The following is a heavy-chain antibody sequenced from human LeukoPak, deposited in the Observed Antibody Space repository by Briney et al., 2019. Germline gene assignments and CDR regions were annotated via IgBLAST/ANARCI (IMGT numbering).Heavy chain of an antibody. V-gene: IGHV3-11*06. Sequence: GGPLRLSCAASGFTFSDYYMSWIRQAPGKGLEWVSYISSSSSYTNYADSVKGRFTISRDNAKNSLYLQMNSLRAEDTAVYYCARGGYSSGWYDYFDYWGQGTLVTVSS. CDR1: GFTFSDYY. J-gene: IGHJ4*02. D-gene: IGHD6-19*01. CDR2: ISSSSSYT. CDR3: ARGGYSSGWYDYFDY.